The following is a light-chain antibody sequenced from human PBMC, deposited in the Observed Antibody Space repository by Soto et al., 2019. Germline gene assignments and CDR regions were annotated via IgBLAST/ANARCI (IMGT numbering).Light chain of an antibody. CDR2: GAS. Sequence: EFVLTQSPGTLSLSPGDRATLSCRASQSISTILAWYQQKPGQSPRLLISGASTRASGVPVRFSGSGSATDFALTISRLAPEDFALYYCQQYGVSPITFGQGTRLEIK. CDR1: QSISTI. V-gene: IGKV3-20*01. J-gene: IGKJ5*01. CDR3: QQYGVSPIT.